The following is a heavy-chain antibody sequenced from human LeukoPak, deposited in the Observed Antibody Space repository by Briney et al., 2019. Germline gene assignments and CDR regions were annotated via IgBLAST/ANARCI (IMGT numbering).Heavy chain of an antibody. CDR1: GFPFRSYA. CDR2: ITDELDT. CDR3: AKVDYWSPENYYDF. J-gene: IGHJ4*02. D-gene: IGHD1-1*01. Sequence: GGSLRLSCAASGFPFRSYAMTWVRQAPGKGLECVSVITDELDTYYADSVRGRFTISRDNSKNTVFLQMNSLRAEDTAMYYCAKVDYWSPENYYDFWGQGTLVTVSS. V-gene: IGHV3-23*01.